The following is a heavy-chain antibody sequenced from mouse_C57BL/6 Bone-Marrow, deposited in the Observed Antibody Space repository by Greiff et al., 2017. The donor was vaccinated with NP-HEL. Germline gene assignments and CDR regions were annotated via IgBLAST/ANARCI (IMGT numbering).Heavy chain of an antibody. D-gene: IGHD2-4*01. CDR3: ARGDYAWFAY. Sequence: EVQLVESGPGMVKPSQSLSLTCTVTGYSITSGYDWHWIRHFPGNKLEWMGYISYSGSTNYNPSLKSRISITHDTSKNHFFLKLNSVTTEDTATYYCARGDYAWFAYWGRGTLVTVSA. CDR2: ISYSGST. J-gene: IGHJ3*01. V-gene: IGHV3-1*01. CDR1: GYSITSGYD.